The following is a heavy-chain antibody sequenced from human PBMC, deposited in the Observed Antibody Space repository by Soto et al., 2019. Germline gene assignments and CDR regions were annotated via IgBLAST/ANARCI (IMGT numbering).Heavy chain of an antibody. J-gene: IGHJ4*02. V-gene: IGHV1-69*13. CDR2: IIPIFGTA. D-gene: IGHD6-13*01. Sequence: SVKVSCKASGGTFSSYAISWVRQAPGQGLEWMGGIIPIFGTANYAQKFQGRVTITADESTSTAYMELSSLRSEDTAVYYCARGGAYSSSWFPFDYWGQGTLVTVSS. CDR1: GGTFSSYA. CDR3: ARGGAYSSSWFPFDY.